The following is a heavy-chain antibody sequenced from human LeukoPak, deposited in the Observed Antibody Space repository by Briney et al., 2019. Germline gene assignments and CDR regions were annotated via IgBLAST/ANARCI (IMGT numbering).Heavy chain of an antibody. J-gene: IGHJ4*02. CDR3: ARDTTGLRWLTYVAEFDY. D-gene: IGHD6-19*01. V-gene: IGHV4-34*01. CDR2: INHSGST. CDR1: GGSFSGYY. Sequence: PSETLSLTCAVYGGSFSGYYWSWIRQPPGKGLEWIGEINHSGSTNYNPSLKSRVTISVDTSKNQFSLKLSSVTAADTAVYYCARDTTGLRWLTYVAEFDYWGQGTLVTVSS.